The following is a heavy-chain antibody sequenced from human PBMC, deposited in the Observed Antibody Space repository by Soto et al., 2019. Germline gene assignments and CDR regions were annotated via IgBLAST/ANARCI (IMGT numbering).Heavy chain of an antibody. CDR3: ARDTETLGPRANDALDI. D-gene: IGHD3-3*02. V-gene: IGHV1-18*04. J-gene: IGHJ3*02. CDR2: ISSYTGNTYYQHSANT. Sequence: QVYLVQSGAEVKKPGASVKVSCKASGYNFTNYHIHWVRQAPGQGLEWMGWISSYTGNTYYQHSANTEYAQKFQGRVSLTTDTSTTTAYLELRGLRSDDTAVYYCARDTETLGPRANDALDIWGQGTMVTVSS. CDR1: GYNFTNYH.